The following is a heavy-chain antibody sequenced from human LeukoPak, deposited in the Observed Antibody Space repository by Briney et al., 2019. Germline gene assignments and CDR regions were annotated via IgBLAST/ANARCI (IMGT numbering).Heavy chain of an antibody. CDR1: GFTFSDYY. V-gene: IGHV3-11*04. CDR2: ISSSGGTI. CDR3: ARDSHQYYSDAFDI. D-gene: IGHD2-21*01. J-gene: IGHJ3*02. Sequence: GGSLRLSCAASGFTFSDYYMSWIRQAPGKGLEWVSYISSSGGTIYYADSVKGRFTISRDNAKSSLYLQMNTLKAEDTAVYFCARDSHQYYSDAFDIWGQGTMLTVSS.